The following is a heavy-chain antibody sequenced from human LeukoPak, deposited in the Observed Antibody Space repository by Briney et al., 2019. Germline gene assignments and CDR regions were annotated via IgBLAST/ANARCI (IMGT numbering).Heavy chain of an antibody. CDR2: IYYSGST. D-gene: IGHD2-15*01. Sequence: SETLSLTCTVSGGSISSYYWSWIRQPPGKGLEWTGYIYYSGSTNYNPSLKSRVTISVDTSKNQFSLKLSSVTAADTAVYYCVRLNCSGASCYPYYYYYYMDVWGKGTTVTVSS. V-gene: IGHV4-59*08. CDR1: GGSISSYY. J-gene: IGHJ6*03. CDR3: VRLNCSGASCYPYYYYYYMDV.